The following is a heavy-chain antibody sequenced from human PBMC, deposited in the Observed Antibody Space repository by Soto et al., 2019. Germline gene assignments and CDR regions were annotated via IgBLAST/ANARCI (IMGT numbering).Heavy chain of an antibody. J-gene: IGHJ4*02. CDR3: ARYHDSSGYYYFDY. D-gene: IGHD3-22*01. CDR1: GYTFTSYG. CDR2: ISAYNGNT. V-gene: IGHV1-18*04. Sequence: ASVKVSCKASGYTFTSYGISWVRQAPGQGLEWMGWISAYNGNTNYAQKLQGRVTMTTDTSTSTAYMELRSLRYDDTAVYYCARYHDSSGYYYFDYWGQGTLVTVSS.